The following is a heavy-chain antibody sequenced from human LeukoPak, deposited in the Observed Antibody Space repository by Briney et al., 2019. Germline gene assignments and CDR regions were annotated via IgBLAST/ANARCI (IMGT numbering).Heavy chain of an antibody. J-gene: IGHJ4*02. D-gene: IGHD6-13*01. V-gene: IGHV4-59*01. CDR1: GGSISSYY. Sequence: SETLSLTCTVSGGSISSYYWSWIRQPPGKGLEWIGYIYYSGSTNYNPSLKSRVTISVDTSKNQFSLKLSSATAADTAVYYCARGRAYGIAADFDYWGQGTLVTVSS. CDR3: ARGRAYGIAADFDY. CDR2: IYYSGST.